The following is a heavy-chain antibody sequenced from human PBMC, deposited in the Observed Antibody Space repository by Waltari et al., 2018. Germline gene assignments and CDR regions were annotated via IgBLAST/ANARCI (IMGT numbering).Heavy chain of an antibody. CDR3: ARDGDRNYDY. Sequence: EVQLVESGGGLVQPGGSLRLSCSPSGFTFSEYWMTWVRQAPGKGLEWVGNIKTDGREEYYTDSVKGRFIISRDNAKNSLFLQMDSLRVEDTAVYYCARDGDRNYDYWGQGTLVTVSS. V-gene: IGHV3-7*01. CDR2: IKTDGREE. D-gene: IGHD1-7*01. J-gene: IGHJ4*02. CDR1: GFTFSEYW.